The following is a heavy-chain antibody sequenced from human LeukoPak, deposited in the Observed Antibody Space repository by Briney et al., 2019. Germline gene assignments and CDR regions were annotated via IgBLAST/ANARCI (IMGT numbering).Heavy chain of an antibody. CDR3: ARGNYGSGFDP. D-gene: IGHD3-10*01. CDR2: ISSSGSTI. V-gene: IGHV3-48*03. J-gene: IGHJ5*02. CDR1: GFTFSSYE. Sequence: GGSLRLSCAAPGFTFSSYEMNWVRQAPGKGLEWVSYISSSGSTIYYADSVKGRFTISRDNAKNSLYLQMNSLRAEDTAVYYCARGNYGSGFDPWGQGTLVTVSS.